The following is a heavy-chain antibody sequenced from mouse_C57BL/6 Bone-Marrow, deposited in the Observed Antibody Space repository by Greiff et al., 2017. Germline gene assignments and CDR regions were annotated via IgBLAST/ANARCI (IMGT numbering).Heavy chain of an antibody. CDR2: IDPANGNT. J-gene: IGHJ4*01. CDR3: ARNYYSNYEREMDY. V-gene: IGHV14-3*01. D-gene: IGHD2-5*01. CDR1: GFNIKNTY. Sequence: EVQLQQSVAELVRPGASVKLSCTASGFNIKNTYMHWVKQRPEQGLEWIGRIDPANGNTTYAPKFQGKATITADTSSNTAYLQLSSLASEDTAICYSARNYYSNYEREMDYGGQGNSVTVSS.